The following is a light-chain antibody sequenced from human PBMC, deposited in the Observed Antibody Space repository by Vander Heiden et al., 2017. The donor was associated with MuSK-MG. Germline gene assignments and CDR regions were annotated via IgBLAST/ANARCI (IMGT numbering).Light chain of an antibody. CDR3: EAWDDSLNGVG. CDR2: SNT. V-gene: IGLV1-44*01. J-gene: IGLJ3*02. CDR1: RSNIGSNA. Sequence: QSVLTQPPSASGTPGQRVTISCSGSRSNIGSNAVNWYQQLPGTAPKLLIYSNTQRPSGVPDRFSGSKSGTSASLAISGLQSEDEADYYCEAWDDSLNGVGFGGGTKLTVL.